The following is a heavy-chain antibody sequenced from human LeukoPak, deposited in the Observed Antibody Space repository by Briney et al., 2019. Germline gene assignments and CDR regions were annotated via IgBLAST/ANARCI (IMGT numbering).Heavy chain of an antibody. CDR1: GFTFSSYW. Sequence: GGSLSLSCAASGFTFSSYWMSWVRQAPGKGLEWVANIKQDGSEKYYVDSVKGRFTISRDNAKNSLYLQMNSLRAEDTAVYYCARGLTIAVAGTTFDYWGQGTLVTVSS. CDR2: IKQDGSEK. V-gene: IGHV3-7*01. CDR3: ARGLTIAVAGTTFDY. J-gene: IGHJ4*02. D-gene: IGHD6-19*01.